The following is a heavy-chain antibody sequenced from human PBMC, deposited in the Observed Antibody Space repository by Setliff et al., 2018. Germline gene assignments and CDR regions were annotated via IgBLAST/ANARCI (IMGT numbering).Heavy chain of an antibody. Sequence: PGGSLRLSCAASGFTFTDYYMNWVRQAPGKGLEWVSYISSSSSTIYYADSVKGRFTSSRDNAKNSLYLQMNSLRAEDTAVYYCARDYTYYDFWSGPSSDAFDIWGQGTMVTVSS. D-gene: IGHD3-3*01. CDR1: GFTFTDYY. CDR3: ARDYTYYDFWSGPSSDAFDI. J-gene: IGHJ3*02. CDR2: ISSSSSTI. V-gene: IGHV3-48*01.